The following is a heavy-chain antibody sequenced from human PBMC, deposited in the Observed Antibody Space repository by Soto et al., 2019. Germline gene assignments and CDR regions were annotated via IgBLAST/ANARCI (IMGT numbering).Heavy chain of an antibody. J-gene: IGHJ4*02. CDR1: GFTFSSYA. CDR3: SKYQRGTWQQLGYYFDY. V-gene: IGHV3-23*01. D-gene: IGHD6-13*01. CDR2: ISGSGGST. Sequence: EVQLLESGGGLVQPGGSLRLSCAASGFTFSSYAMSWVRQAPGKGLEWVSAISGSGGSTYYADSVNGRFTISRDNSKNTLYLQMNSLRAEDTAVYYCSKYQRGTWQQLGYYFDYWGQGTLVTVSS.